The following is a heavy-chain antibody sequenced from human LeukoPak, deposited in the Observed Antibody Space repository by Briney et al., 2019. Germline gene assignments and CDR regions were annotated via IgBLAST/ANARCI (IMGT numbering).Heavy chain of an antibody. V-gene: IGHV1-2*02. CDR2: INPNSGGT. CDR3: AIPYYYDSSGYYKTLDY. D-gene: IGHD3-22*01. J-gene: IGHJ4*02. Sequence: GASVKVSCKASGYTFTSYGISWVRQAPGQGLEWMGWINPNSGGTNYAQKFQGRVTMTRDTSISTAYMELSRLRSDDTAVYYCAIPYYYDSSGYYKTLDYWGQGTLVTVSS. CDR1: GYTFTSYG.